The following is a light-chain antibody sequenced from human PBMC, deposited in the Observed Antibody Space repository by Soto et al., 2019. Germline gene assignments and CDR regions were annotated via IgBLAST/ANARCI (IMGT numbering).Light chain of an antibody. V-gene: IGKV3-20*01. CDR2: GAS. CDR3: QQYGSSPPIT. CDR1: QSVSFSY. Sequence: EIVLTQSPGTLSLSPGERATLSCRASQSVSFSYLAWYQQKPGQAPMLLIYGASSRATGIPDRFSGSGSGTDFTLTISRLEPEEFAVYYCQQYGSSPPITVGQGTLMEIK. J-gene: IGKJ5*01.